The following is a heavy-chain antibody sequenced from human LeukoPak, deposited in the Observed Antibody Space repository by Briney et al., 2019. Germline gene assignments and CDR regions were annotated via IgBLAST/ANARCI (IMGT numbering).Heavy chain of an antibody. Sequence: ASVKVSCKASGYTFTSYAMHWVRQAPGQRLEWMGWSNAGNGNTKYSQEFQGRVTITRDTSASTAYMELSSLRSEDMAVYYCARDDRLGCIAVAGSFDYWGQGTLVTVSS. V-gene: IGHV1-3*02. CDR2: SNAGNGNT. CDR3: ARDDRLGCIAVAGSFDY. CDR1: GYTFTSYA. D-gene: IGHD6-19*01. J-gene: IGHJ4*02.